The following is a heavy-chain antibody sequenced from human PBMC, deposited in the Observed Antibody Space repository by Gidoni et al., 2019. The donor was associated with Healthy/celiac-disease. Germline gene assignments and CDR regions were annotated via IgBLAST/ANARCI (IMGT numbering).Heavy chain of an antibody. D-gene: IGHD1-26*01. CDR3: ARGKGGSYSGAMDY. J-gene: IGHJ4*02. CDR1: GGSFSGYY. Sequence: QVQLQQWGAGLLKPSETLSLTCAVYGGSFSGYYWSWIRQPPGKGLEWIGEINHSGSTNYNPSLKSRVTISVDTSKNQFSLKLSSVTAADTAVYYCARGKGGSYSGAMDYWGQGTLVTVSS. V-gene: IGHV4-34*01. CDR2: INHSGST.